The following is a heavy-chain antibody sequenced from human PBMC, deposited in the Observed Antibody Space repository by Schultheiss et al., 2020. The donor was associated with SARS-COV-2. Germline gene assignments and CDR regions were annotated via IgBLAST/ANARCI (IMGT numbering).Heavy chain of an antibody. V-gene: IGHV1-24*01. CDR2: FDPEDGET. CDR3: VKDDPSHP. J-gene: IGHJ5*02. CDR1: GYTLTELS. Sequence: ASVKVSCKVSGYTLTELSMHWVRQAPGKGLEWMGGFDPEDGETIYAQKFQGRVTMTRNTSISTAYMELSSLRSEDTAVYYCVKDDPSHPWGQGTLVTVSS.